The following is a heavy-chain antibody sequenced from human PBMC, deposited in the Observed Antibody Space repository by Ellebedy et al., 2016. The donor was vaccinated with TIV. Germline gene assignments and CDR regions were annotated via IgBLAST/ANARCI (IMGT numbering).Heavy chain of an antibody. J-gene: IGHJ6*02. CDR3: ARVGRQFSMDV. CDR2: ISATGSHI. Sequence: GGSLRLXCAASGFSVSDYYMTWVRQPPGKGLEWISYISATGSHINYADSVQGRFTISGDKAENSLSLQMNSLRAEDTAVYYCARVGRQFSMDVWGQGTTVTVSS. CDR1: GFSVSDYY. V-gene: IGHV3-11*01. D-gene: IGHD1-26*01.